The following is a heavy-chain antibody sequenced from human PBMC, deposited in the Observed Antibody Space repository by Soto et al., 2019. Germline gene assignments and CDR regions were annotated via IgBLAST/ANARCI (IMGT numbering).Heavy chain of an antibody. V-gene: IGHV3-15*07. J-gene: IGHJ6*01. CDR1: GLSFSTAW. CDR3: TTSSTSYLNYYSGLDV. D-gene: IGHD2-2*01. Sequence: EVRLVESGGGLVKPGESLRVSCVVSGLSFSTAWMSWVRQAPGKGLEWVGRIKRNNEGGTTDYAAPVQGRFTISRDDSKNTLYLQMNSLKTEDTAVYYCTTSSTSYLNYYSGLDVW. CDR2: IKRNNEGGTT.